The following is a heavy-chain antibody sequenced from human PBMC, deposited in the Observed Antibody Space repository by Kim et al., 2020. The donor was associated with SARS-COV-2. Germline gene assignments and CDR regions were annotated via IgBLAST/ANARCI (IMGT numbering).Heavy chain of an antibody. Sequence: KSRVTISVDTSKNQFSLKLSSVTAADTAVYYCARVITYYYGSGSLALFDYWGQGTLVTVSS. J-gene: IGHJ4*02. D-gene: IGHD3-10*01. V-gene: IGHV4-59*01. CDR3: ARVITYYYGSGSLALFDY.